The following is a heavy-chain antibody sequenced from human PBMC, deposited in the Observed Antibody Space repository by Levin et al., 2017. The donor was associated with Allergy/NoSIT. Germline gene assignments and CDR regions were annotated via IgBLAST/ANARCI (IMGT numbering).Heavy chain of an antibody. CDR3: AKLDGGSRI. J-gene: IGHJ4*02. CDR1: GFTFRTSS. Sequence: LSLPCVASGFTFRTSSMSWVRQAPGKGLEWVSAVSGSSVDIHYADSVKGRFTISRDNSKKTVYLQMNTLRAEDTAVYYCAKLDGGSRIWGQGTLVAVSS. CDR2: VSGSSVDI. D-gene: IGHD2-15*01. V-gene: IGHV3-23*01.